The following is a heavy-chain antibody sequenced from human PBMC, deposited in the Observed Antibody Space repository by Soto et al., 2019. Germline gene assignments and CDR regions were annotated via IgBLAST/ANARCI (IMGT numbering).Heavy chain of an antibody. CDR3: ARVGRIAALWDYFDY. J-gene: IGHJ4*02. D-gene: IGHD6-13*01. V-gene: IGHV1-69*01. CDR1: GGTFSSYA. Sequence: QVQLVQSGAEVKKPGSSVKVSCKASGGTFSSYAISWVRQAPGQGLEWMGGIIPIFGTANYAQKFQGRVTITADESTSTAYMELSSLRSEDTDVYYCARVGRIAALWDYFDYWGQGTLVTVSS. CDR2: IIPIFGTA.